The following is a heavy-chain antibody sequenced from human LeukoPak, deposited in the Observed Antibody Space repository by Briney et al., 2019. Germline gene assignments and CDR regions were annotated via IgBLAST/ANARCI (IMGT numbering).Heavy chain of an antibody. CDR2: IYYGGST. CDR1: GGSISSYY. J-gene: IGHJ4*02. CDR3: ARANPDTAMVTGGYYFDY. Sequence: PSETLSLTCTVSGGSISSYYWSWIRQPPGKGLEWIGYIYYGGSTNYNPSLKSRVTISVDTSKNQFSLKLSSVTAADTAVYYCARANPDTAMVTGGYYFDYWGQGTLVTVSS. V-gene: IGHV4-59*01. D-gene: IGHD5-18*01.